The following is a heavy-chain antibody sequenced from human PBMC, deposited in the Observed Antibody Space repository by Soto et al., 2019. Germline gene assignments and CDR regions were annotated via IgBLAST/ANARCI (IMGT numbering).Heavy chain of an antibody. D-gene: IGHD3-10*01. CDR3: AKGLIRSYSIPNPDYGLDV. CDR2: VSGSGGTT. V-gene: IGHV3-23*01. J-gene: IGHJ6*02. CDR1: GVTFTNYA. Sequence: EVQLLESGGGLVQPGGSLRLSCAASGVTFTNYAMSWVRQAPGKGLEWVAAVSGSGGTTYYADSVRGRFTISRDNSKNTLYVQMNSLRAGDTAIYYCAKGLIRSYSIPNPDYGLDVWGQGTTVTVSS.